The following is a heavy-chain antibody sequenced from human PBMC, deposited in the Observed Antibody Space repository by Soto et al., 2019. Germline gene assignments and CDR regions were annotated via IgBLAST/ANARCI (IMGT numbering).Heavy chain of an antibody. D-gene: IGHD6-6*01. V-gene: IGHV1-18*04. Sequence: QVQLVQSGAEVKKPGASVKVSCKASGYTFTSYGISWVRQAPGQGLEWMGWISAYNGNTNYAQKLQGRVTMTTDTSTSTAYMELRSLRSADTAGYYCAREYSSSSREGGGFDYWGQGTLVTVSS. CDR1: GYTFTSYG. J-gene: IGHJ4*02. CDR3: AREYSSSSREGGGFDY. CDR2: ISAYNGNT.